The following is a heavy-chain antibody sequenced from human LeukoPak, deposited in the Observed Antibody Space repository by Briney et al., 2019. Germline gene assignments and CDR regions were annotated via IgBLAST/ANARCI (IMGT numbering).Heavy chain of an antibody. CDR3: ARDNGGGYYYDSSGWASDAFDI. Sequence: GGSLRLSCGATGFTFSSYAMHWVRQAPGKGLEWVANIKQDGSEKYYVDSVKGRFTISRDNAKNSLYLQMNSLRAEDTAVYYCARDNGGGYYYDSSGWASDAFDIWGQGTMVTVSS. V-gene: IGHV3-7*01. CDR2: IKQDGSEK. J-gene: IGHJ3*02. CDR1: GFTFSSYA. D-gene: IGHD3-22*01.